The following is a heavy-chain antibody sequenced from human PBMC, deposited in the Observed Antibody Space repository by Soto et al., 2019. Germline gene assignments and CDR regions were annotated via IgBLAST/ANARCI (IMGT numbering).Heavy chain of an antibody. CDR3: AATYYDILTGYYRFDP. J-gene: IGHJ5*02. CDR2: IYYSGST. D-gene: IGHD3-9*01. CDR1: GGSVSSGSYY. Sequence: SETLSLTCTASGGSVSSGSYYWSWIRQPPGKGLEWIGYIYYSGSTNYNPSLKSRVTISVDTSKNQFSLKLSSVTAADTAVYYCAATYYDILTGYYRFDPWGQGTLVTVSS. V-gene: IGHV4-61*01.